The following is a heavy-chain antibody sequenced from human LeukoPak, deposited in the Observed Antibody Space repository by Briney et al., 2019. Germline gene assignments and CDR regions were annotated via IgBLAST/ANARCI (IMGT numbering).Heavy chain of an antibody. D-gene: IGHD5-18*01. CDR1: GGSFSGYY. Sequence: SETLSLTCAVYGGSFSGYYWSWIRQPPGKGLEWIGEINHSGSTNYNPSLKSRVTISVDTSKNQFSLKLSSVTAADTAVYYCVRMLRGYSYGYEVYNWFDPWGQGTLVTVSS. CDR2: INHSGST. V-gene: IGHV4-34*01. CDR3: VRMLRGYSYGYEVYNWFDP. J-gene: IGHJ5*02.